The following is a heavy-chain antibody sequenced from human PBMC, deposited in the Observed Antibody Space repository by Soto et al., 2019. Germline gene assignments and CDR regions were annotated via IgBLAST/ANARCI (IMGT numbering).Heavy chain of an antibody. CDR2: IYTGNGNT. Sequence: QVQLVQSGAEVKKPGASVKVSCKASGYSFTSYAMHWVRQAPGQRLEWMGWIYTGNGNTKYSQNFQGRVTITRDTSASTAYMELSSLRSEDTAVYYCASGSSRDYWGQGTLVTVSS. J-gene: IGHJ4*02. D-gene: IGHD1-26*01. CDR1: GYSFTSYA. V-gene: IGHV1-3*04. CDR3: ASGSSRDY.